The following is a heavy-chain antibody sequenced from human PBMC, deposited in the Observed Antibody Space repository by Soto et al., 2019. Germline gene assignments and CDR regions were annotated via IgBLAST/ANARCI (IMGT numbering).Heavy chain of an antibody. CDR1: GMTFNNYA. Sequence: GASVKVSCKASGMTFNNYAISWVRQAPGIGFEWLGVIIPIGGTPEHAQKLQGRVTISADESTNTAYMELSSLRSEDTAVYYCVRSGDNYNLLDYWGQGTPVTVSS. D-gene: IGHD1-1*01. CDR2: IIPIGGTP. J-gene: IGHJ4*02. CDR3: VRSGDNYNLLDY. V-gene: IGHV1-69*13.